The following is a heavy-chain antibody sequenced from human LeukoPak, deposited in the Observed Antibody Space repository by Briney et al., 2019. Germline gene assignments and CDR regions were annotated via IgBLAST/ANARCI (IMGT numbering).Heavy chain of an antibody. J-gene: IGHJ4*02. V-gene: IGHV3-33*08. CDR2: IRYDGSNK. D-gene: IGHD3-10*01. CDR1: GFTFSSYG. Sequence: GGSLRLSCAASGFTFSSYGMHWVRQAPGKGLEWVAFIRYDGSNKYYADSVKGRFTISRDNSKNTLYLQMNSLRAEDTAVYYCARKAGFYYGSGDYWGQGTLVTVSS. CDR3: ARKAGFYYGSGDY.